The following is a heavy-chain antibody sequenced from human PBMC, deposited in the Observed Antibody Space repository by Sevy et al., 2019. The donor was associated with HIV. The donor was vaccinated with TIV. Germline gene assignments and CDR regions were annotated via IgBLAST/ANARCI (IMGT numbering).Heavy chain of an antibody. CDR2: ISAYNGNT. D-gene: IGHD6-6*01. CDR1: GYTFTSYG. Sequence: ASVKVSCKASGYTFTSYGISWVRQAPGQGLEWMGWISAYNGNTNYAQKLQGRVTMTTDTSTSTAYMELRSLRSDDTAGYYCARDRAYSSSRLVGDYWGQGTLVTVSS. V-gene: IGHV1-18*01. J-gene: IGHJ4*02. CDR3: ARDRAYSSSRLVGDY.